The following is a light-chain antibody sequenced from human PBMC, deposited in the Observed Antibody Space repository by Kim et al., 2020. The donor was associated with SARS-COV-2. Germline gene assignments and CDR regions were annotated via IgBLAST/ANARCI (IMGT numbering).Light chain of an antibody. CDR1: QSVRNN. Sequence: VSPGERVTLSCRASQSVRNNLAWYQHRPGQAPRLLIYGASTRATDVSARFSGSGSGTEFTLTIRSLQSEDLAVYYCQQYNDWPLLTFGGGTKLEI. J-gene: IGKJ4*01. V-gene: IGKV3-15*01. CDR2: GAS. CDR3: QQYNDWPLLT.